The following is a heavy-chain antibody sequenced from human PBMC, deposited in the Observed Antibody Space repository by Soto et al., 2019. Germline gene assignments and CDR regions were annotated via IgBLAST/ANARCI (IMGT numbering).Heavy chain of an antibody. Sequence: QITLKESGPALVKPTQTLTLTCTFSGFSVSTSGVGVAWIRQPPGKALEWLALIYWDDDKRYSPFLQSRVTNPQDTSKNQVVLTMTNMDPVDTATYYCAHKGGRGAGMDVWGQGTAVTVSS. CDR2: IYWDDDK. D-gene: IGHD2-15*01. CDR3: AHKGGRGAGMDV. J-gene: IGHJ6*02. CDR1: GFSVSTSGVG. V-gene: IGHV2-5*02.